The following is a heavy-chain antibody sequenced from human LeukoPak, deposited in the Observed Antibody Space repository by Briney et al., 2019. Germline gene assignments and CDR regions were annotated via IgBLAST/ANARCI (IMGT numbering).Heavy chain of an antibody. CDR2: IYPSDSDT. V-gene: IGHV5-51*01. D-gene: IGHD2-8*01. CDR1: GYSFTDYW. CDR3: ANGYWYFDL. Sequence: GESLKISCKGSGYSFTDYWIGWVRQMTGKGLEWMGIIYPSDSDTKYSPSFQGQVTISVDKSISTAYLQWSSLKTSDSAMYYCANGYWYFDLWGRGTLLTVSS. J-gene: IGHJ2*01.